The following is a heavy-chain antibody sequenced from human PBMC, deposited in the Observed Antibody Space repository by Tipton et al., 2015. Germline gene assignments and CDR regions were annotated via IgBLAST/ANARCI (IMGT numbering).Heavy chain of an antibody. Sequence: TLSLTCAVSAYSISSDYYWGWIRQPPGKGLEWIGSISHSGNTYYNPSLKSRVTMSRDTSKSQFSLKLTSVTAADTAVYYCACQDYDSLTRDYQTVDSWGQGILVTVSS. CDR1: AYSISSDYY. CDR3: ACQDYDSLTRDYQTVDS. CDR2: ISHSGNT. D-gene: IGHD3-9*01. J-gene: IGHJ4*02. V-gene: IGHV4-38-2*01.